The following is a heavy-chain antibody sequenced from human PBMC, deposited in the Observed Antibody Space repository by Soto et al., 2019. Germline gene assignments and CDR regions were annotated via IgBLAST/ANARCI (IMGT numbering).Heavy chain of an antibody. CDR2: GGSGGST. CDR3: VKFRGRAYHYYYMDV. Sequence: DVQLLESGGGLAQRGGSLRPSCAASGFSFNTYGLTWGRQAPGKGLEWVSYGGSGGSTYYADSVKGRFTISRDNSKNTLYLQMNSLRAEDTAVYYCVKFRGRAYHYYYMDVWGNGTTVTVSS. CDR1: GFSFNTYG. J-gene: IGHJ6*03. D-gene: IGHD3-16*01. V-gene: IGHV3-23*01.